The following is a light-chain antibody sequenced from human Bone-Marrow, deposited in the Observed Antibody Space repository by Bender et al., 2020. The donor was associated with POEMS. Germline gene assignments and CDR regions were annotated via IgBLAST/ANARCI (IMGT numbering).Light chain of an antibody. CDR2: EVD. J-gene: IGLJ2*01. CDR1: TSDVGDYTA. V-gene: IGLV2-14*01. Sequence: QSDLTQPASVSGSRGQSVTISCSGDTSDVGDYTAVSWYQQHPGQAPKLILFEVDERPSGISDRFSGSKSGTTASLTISGLRTEDEATYYCGSYTGSSTLVLGGGTTLTVL. CDR3: GSYTGSSTLV.